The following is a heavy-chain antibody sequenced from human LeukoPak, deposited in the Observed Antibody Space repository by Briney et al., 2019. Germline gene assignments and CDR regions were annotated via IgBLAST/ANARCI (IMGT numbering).Heavy chain of an antibody. CDR2: ISGSGGST. V-gene: IGHV3-23*01. CDR1: GFTFSSYG. CDR3: ASQEEAVWPEPLDY. J-gene: IGHJ4*02. Sequence: QPGGSLRLSCAASGFTFSSYGMSWVRQAPGMGLEWVSAISGSGGSTYYADSVKGRFTVSRDNAKNSLYLQMNSLRAEDTAVYYCASQEEAVWPEPLDYWGQGTLVTVSS. D-gene: IGHD1-14*01.